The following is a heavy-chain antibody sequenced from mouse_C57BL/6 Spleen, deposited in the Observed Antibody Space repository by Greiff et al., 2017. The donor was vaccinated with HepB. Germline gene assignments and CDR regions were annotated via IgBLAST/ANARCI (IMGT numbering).Heavy chain of an antibody. CDR2: ISDGGSYT. CDR3: ARDPGLERGFAY. V-gene: IGHV5-4*01. J-gene: IGHJ3*01. D-gene: IGHD3-1*01. CDR1: GFTFSSYA. Sequence: EVQLQQSGGGLVKPGGSLKLSCAASGFTFSSYAMSWVRQTPEKRLEWVATISDGGSYTYYPDNVKGRFTISRDNAKNNLYLQMSHLKSEDTAMYYCARDPGLERGFAYWGQGTLVTVSA.